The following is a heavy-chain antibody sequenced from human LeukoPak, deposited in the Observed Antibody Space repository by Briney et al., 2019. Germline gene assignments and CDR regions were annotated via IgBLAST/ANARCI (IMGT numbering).Heavy chain of an antibody. CDR1: VGTFSSYA. CDR2: IIPILGIA. Sequence: SVKLSCTASVGTFSSYAISWVRPAPGQGLEWMGRIIPILGIANYAQKFQGRVTITADKSTSTAYMELSSLRSEDTAVYYCASRSKTGTYAYWGQGTLVTVSS. J-gene: IGHJ4*02. V-gene: IGHV1-69*04. CDR3: ASRSKTGTYAY. D-gene: IGHD1-1*01.